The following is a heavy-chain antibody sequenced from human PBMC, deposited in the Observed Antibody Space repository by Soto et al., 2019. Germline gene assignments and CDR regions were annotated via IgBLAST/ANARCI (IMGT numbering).Heavy chain of an antibody. Sequence: PSETLSLTCTVSGGSISSYYWSWIRQPPGKGLEWIGYIYYSGSTNYNPSLKSRVTISVDKSKNQFSLKLSSVTAADTAVYYCARGGDGYNYAYYYYGMDVWGQGTTVTVSS. V-gene: IGHV4-59*12. CDR3: ARGGDGYNYAYYYYGMDV. CDR1: GGSISSYY. J-gene: IGHJ6*02. CDR2: IYYSGST. D-gene: IGHD5-12*01.